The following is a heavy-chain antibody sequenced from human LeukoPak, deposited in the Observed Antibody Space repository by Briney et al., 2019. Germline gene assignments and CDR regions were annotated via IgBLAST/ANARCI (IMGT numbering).Heavy chain of an antibody. CDR3: ARDPVLYDSSGYGHWWFDP. Sequence: SETLSLTCTVSGGSISSSSYYWGWIRQPPGKGLEWIGSIYYSGSTYYNPSLKSRVTISVDTSKNQFSLKLSSVTAADTAVYYCARDPVLYDSSGYGHWWFDPWGQGTLVTVSS. CDR1: GGSISSSSYY. CDR2: IYYSGST. V-gene: IGHV4-39*07. J-gene: IGHJ5*02. D-gene: IGHD3-22*01.